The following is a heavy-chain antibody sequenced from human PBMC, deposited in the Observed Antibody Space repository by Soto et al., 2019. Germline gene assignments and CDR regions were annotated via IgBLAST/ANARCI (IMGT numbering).Heavy chain of an antibody. CDR3: ARVPPDPYGGNSRGVDY. CDR1: GFTFSSYW. CDR2: INSDGSST. V-gene: IGHV3-74*01. Sequence: PGGSLRLSCAASGFTFSSYWMHWVRQAPGKGLVWVSRINSDGSSTSYADSVKGRFTISRDNAKNTLYLQMNSLRAEDTAVYYCARVPPDPYGGNSRGVDYWGQGTLVTVSS. D-gene: IGHD4-17*01. J-gene: IGHJ4*02.